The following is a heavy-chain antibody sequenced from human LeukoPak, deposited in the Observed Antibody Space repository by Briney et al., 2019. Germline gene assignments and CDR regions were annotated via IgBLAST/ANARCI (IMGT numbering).Heavy chain of an antibody. CDR1: RFTFNTYA. CDR2: IGVSDGNT. CDR3: AKDHRWQAFSLYDY. D-gene: IGHD2/OR15-2a*01. J-gene: IGHJ4*02. V-gene: IGHV3-23*01. Sequence: GGSLRLSCAASRFTFNTYAMSWIRQAPGKGLEWVSTIGVSDGNTYYADSVKGRLTISRDNSKNTLYLQMNSLRAEDTAVYYCAKDHRWQAFSLYDYWGQGTLVTVSS.